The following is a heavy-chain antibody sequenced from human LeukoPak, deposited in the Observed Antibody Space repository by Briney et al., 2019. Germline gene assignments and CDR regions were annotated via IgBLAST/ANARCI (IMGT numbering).Heavy chain of an antibody. CDR3: ARHRIAARPESYYYYYMDV. J-gene: IGHJ6*03. CDR1: AGSISSSSYY. CDR2: IYYSGST. V-gene: IGHV4-39*01. D-gene: IGHD6-6*01. Sequence: SETLSLTCTVSAGSISSSSYYWGWIRQPPGKGLEWIGSIYYSGSTYYNPSLKSRVTISVDTSKNQFSLKLSSVTAADTAVYYCARHRIAARPESYYYYYMDVWGKGTTVTVSS.